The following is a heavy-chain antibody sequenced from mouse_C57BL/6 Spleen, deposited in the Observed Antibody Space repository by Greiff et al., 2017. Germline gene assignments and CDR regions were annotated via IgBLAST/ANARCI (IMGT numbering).Heavy chain of an antibody. V-gene: IGHV1-15*01. Sequence: QVQLQQSGAELVRPGASVTLSCKASGYTFTDYEMHWVKQPTVPGLEWIGAIDPETGGTASNQQFRGKAILTADKSSSTAYMELRSLTSEDSAVYYCTRITTVVATRDWYFDVWGTGTTGTVSS. CDR1: GYTFTDYE. CDR2: IDPETGGT. D-gene: IGHD1-1*01. J-gene: IGHJ1*03. CDR3: TRITTVVATRDWYFDV.